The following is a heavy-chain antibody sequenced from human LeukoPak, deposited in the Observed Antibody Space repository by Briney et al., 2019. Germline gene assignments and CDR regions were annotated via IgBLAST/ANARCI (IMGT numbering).Heavy chain of an antibody. J-gene: IGHJ4*02. D-gene: IGHD1-14*01. CDR3: ARGPDIIAGGY. CDR1: GFTFSSYS. Sequence: PGGSLRLSCAASGFTFSSYSMNWVRQAPGQGLEWVSYISSSSSTRYYADYADSVKGRFTISRDNAKNSLYLQMNSLRDEDTAVYYCARGPDIIAGGYWGQGTLVTVSS. CDR2: ISSSSSTR. V-gene: IGHV3-48*02.